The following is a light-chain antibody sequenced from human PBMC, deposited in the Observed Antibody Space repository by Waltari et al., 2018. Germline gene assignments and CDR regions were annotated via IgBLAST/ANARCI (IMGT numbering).Light chain of an antibody. CDR2: WAS. V-gene: IGKV4-1*01. CDR1: QPLHSSNNNKNY. J-gene: IGKJ2*01. CDR3: QQYYSGPPHT. Sequence: DIVLTQSPDSLTVSLGEWATIHCKSNQPLHSSNNNKNYLAWYQQKPGQSPKLLIYWASTRESGVPDRFSGSGSGTDFTLTISSLQAEDVAVYYCQQYYSGPPHTFGQGTKLEIK.